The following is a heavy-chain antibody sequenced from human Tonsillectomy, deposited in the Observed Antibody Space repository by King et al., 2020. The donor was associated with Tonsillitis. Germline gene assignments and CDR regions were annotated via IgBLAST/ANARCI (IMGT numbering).Heavy chain of an antibody. V-gene: IGHV3-30*02. CDR1: GFTFSNYG. Sequence: VQLVESGGGVVQPGGSLRLSCAASGFTFSNYGMHLVRQAPGKGLEWVSFIRYDGSNKGYEDSVKGRFTISRDNSKNTLYLQMNSLRPDNTAVYYCAKDEANRYNQFDYWGQGTLVTVSS. D-gene: IGHD5-24*01. CDR3: AKDEANRYNQFDY. CDR2: IRYDGSNK. J-gene: IGHJ4*02.